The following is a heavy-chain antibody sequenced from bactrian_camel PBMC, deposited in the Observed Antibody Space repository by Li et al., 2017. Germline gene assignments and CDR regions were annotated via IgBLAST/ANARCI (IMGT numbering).Heavy chain of an antibody. CDR3: ATWWSVGF. CDR2: IISNGGST. V-gene: IGHV3S40*01. D-gene: IGHD7*01. Sequence: VESGGGSVQAGGSLRLSCLASGFTFSRSVMSWVRQAPGKGLEWVSTIISNGGSTYYADSVKGRFTISRDNAKNTLYLQMNSLKTEDTAVYYCATWWSVGFWGQGTQVTVS. CDR1: GFTFSRSV. J-gene: IGHJ6*01.